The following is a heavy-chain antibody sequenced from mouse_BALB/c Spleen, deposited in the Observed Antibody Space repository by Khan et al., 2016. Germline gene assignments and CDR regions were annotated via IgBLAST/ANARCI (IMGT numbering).Heavy chain of an antibody. J-gene: IGHJ3*01. D-gene: IGHD2-4*01. CDR2: INTYTGEP. CDR1: GYTFTNYG. V-gene: IGHV9-3-1*01. CDR3: ARDVITTSGASAY. Sequence: QIQLVQSGPELKKPGETGKISCKASGYTFTNYGMNWVKQAPGKGLKWMGWINTYTGEPTYADDFKGRFAFSLETSASTAYLQINNLTNEDTVTYFCARDVITTSGASAYWGQGTLVTVSA.